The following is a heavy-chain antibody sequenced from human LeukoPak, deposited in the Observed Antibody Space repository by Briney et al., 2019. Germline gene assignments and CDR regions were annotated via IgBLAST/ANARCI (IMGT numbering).Heavy chain of an antibody. V-gene: IGHV4-59*08. D-gene: IGHD1-26*01. Sequence: SETLSLTCTVSGDXFNNYYCNWIRQPPGKVLEWIGYISYSGTPDYNPSLKSRVTISLETSRRQFSLQLTSMTAADTAVYYCARQKWDRLTYKYYGLDVWGQGTAVTVSS. CDR2: ISYSGTP. CDR1: GDXFNNYY. J-gene: IGHJ6*02. CDR3: ARQKWDRLTYKYYGLDV.